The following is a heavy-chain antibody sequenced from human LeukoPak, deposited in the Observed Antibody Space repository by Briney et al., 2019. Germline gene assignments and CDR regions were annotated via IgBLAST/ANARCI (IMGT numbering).Heavy chain of an antibody. Sequence: PGGSLRLSCAASGFTFSNAWMSWVRQAPGKGLEWVGRIKSKTDGGTTDYAAPVKGRFTISRDDSKNTLYLQMNSLKTEDTAVYYCTTDDGYGDYALTSGDYWGQGTLVTVSS. CDR2: IKSKTDGGTT. CDR3: TTDDGYGDYALTSGDY. V-gene: IGHV3-15*01. D-gene: IGHD4-17*01. J-gene: IGHJ4*02. CDR1: GFTFSNAW.